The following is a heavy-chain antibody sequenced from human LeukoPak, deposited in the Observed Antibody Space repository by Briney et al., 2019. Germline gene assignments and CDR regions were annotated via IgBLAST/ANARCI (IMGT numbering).Heavy chain of an antibody. J-gene: IGHJ4*02. Sequence: GGSLRLSCAASGFSFSGYAMSCGPQAPGEGREWVSAISGTGGSTYYADSVKGRFTISRDNSKNTLYLQMNSLRAEDTAVYYCAKKPRNYYFDYWGQGTLVTVSS. CDR3: AKKPRNYYFDY. CDR1: GFSFSGYA. D-gene: IGHD1-14*01. CDR2: ISGTGGST. V-gene: IGHV3-23*01.